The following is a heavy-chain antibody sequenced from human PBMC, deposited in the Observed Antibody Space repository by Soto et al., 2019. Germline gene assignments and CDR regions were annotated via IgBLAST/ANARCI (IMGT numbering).Heavy chain of an antibody. D-gene: IGHD2-21*02. J-gene: IGHJ4*02. CDR3: AHSDGSDPAFDY. CDR1: GFSLSTSGVG. CDR2: IYWDDDK. V-gene: IGHV2-5*02. Sequence: QITLKESGPTLVKPTQTLTLTCTFSGFSLSTSGVGVGWIRQPPGKALEWLALIYWDDDKRYSPSLKSRLTIXKXXSKNQVVLTMTNMDPVDTATYYGAHSDGSDPAFDYWGQGTLVTVSS.